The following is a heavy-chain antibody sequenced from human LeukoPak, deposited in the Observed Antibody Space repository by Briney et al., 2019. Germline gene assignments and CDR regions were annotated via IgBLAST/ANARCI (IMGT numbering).Heavy chain of an antibody. J-gene: IGHJ4*02. Sequence: GGSLRLSCAASGFTFSSYAMHWVRQAPGKGLEYVSAISSNGGSTYYANSVKGRFTISRDNSKNTLYLQMGSLRAEDMAVYYCARSGLARVSSWYDYWGQGTLVTVSS. CDR3: ARSGLARVSSWYDY. CDR2: ISSNGGST. V-gene: IGHV3-64*01. D-gene: IGHD6-13*01. CDR1: GFTFSSYA.